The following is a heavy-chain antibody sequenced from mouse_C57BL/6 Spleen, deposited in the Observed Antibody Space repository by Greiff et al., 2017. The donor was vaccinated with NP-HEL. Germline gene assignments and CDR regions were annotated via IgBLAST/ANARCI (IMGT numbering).Heavy chain of an antibody. D-gene: IGHD1-1*01. Sequence: EVKLEESGGGLVQPGGSMKLSCVASGFTFSNYWMNWVRQSPEKGLEWVAQIRLKSDNYATHYAESVKGRFTISRDDSKSSVYLQMNNLRAEDTGIYYCTGVYYYGLWYFDVWGTGTTVTVSS. CDR3: TGVYYYGLWYFDV. CDR1: GFTFSNYW. V-gene: IGHV6-3*01. CDR2: IRLKSDNYAT. J-gene: IGHJ1*03.